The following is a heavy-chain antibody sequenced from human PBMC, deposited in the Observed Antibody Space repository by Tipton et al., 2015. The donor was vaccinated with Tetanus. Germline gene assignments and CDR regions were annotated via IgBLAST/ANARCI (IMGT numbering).Heavy chain of an antibody. J-gene: IGHJ6*02. CDR2: ISYDGGNK. CDR1: GFTFSSYA. CDR3: AGEPDCYYGMDV. Sequence: SLRLSCAASGFTFSSYAMHWVRQAPGKGLEWVAVISYDGGNKYYADSVKGRFTISRDNSKNTLYLQMNSLRAEDTAVYYCAGEPDCYYGMDVWGQGTTVTVSS. V-gene: IGHV3-30-3*01.